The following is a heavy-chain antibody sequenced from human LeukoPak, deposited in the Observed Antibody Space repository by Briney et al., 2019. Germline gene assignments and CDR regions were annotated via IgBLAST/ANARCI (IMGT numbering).Heavy chain of an antibody. CDR3: AKDHGADIVVVPAAQLRGGYYYYYYGMDV. D-gene: IGHD2-2*01. J-gene: IGHJ6*02. Sequence: GRSLRLSCAASGFTFSSYGMHWVRQAPGKGLEWVAVISYDGSIKYYADSVKGRFTISRDNSKNTLYLQMNSLRAEDTAVYYCAKDHGADIVVVPAAQLRGGYYYYYYGMDVWGQGTTVTVSS. CDR1: GFTFSSYG. V-gene: IGHV3-30*18. CDR2: ISYDGSIK.